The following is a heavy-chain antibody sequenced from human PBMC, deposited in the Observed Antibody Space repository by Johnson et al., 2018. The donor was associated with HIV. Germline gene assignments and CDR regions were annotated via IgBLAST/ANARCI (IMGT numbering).Heavy chain of an antibody. CDR2: ISYDGSNK. J-gene: IGHJ3*02. Sequence: QLVESGGGLVQPGGSLRLSCAASGFSFSSYAMHWVRQSPGKGLEWVAVISYDGSNKYYADSVKGRFTISRDNSKNTLYLQMNSLRAEDTAVYYCAKGSPRSVNDAFDIWGQGTMVTVSS. D-gene: IGHD2/OR15-2a*01. CDR1: GFSFSSYA. V-gene: IGHV3-30*18. CDR3: AKGSPRSVNDAFDI.